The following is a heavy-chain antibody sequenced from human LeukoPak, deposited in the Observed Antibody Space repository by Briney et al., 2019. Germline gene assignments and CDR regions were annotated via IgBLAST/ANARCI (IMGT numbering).Heavy chain of an antibody. CDR2: IYNSGST. J-gene: IGHJ4*02. D-gene: IGHD3-22*01. V-gene: IGHV4-59*08. Sequence: SETLSLTCTVSGGSISSYYWSWIRQPPGKGLEWIGNIYNSGSTNYNPSLKSRATISVDTSKNQFSLKLTSVTATDTAFYYCARGNTWLTSKWGQGTLVTVSS. CDR1: GGSISSYY. CDR3: ARGNTWLTSK.